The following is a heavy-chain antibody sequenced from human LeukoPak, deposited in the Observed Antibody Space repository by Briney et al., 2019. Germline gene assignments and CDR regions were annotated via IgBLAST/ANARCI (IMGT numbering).Heavy chain of an antibody. CDR1: GYSISRGYY. J-gene: IGHJ5*02. V-gene: IGHV4-38-2*02. Sequence: SETLSLTCTVSGYSISRGYYWGWIRQPPGKGLEWIGSIYHSGSTYYNPSLKSRVTISVDTSKNQFSLKLSSVTAADTAVYYCARVPDIVVVPAANNWFDPWGQGTLVTVSS. D-gene: IGHD2-2*01. CDR3: ARVPDIVVVPAANNWFDP. CDR2: IYHSGST.